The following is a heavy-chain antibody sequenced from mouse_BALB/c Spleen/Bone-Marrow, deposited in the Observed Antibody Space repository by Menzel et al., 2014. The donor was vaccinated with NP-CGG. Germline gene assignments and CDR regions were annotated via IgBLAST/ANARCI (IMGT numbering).Heavy chain of an antibody. CDR1: GYTFTDYE. CDR2: IHPGSGGT. V-gene: IGHV1-15*01. J-gene: IGHJ4*01. CDR3: TRGGLLLCAMDS. D-gene: IGHD1-1*01. Sequence: QVQLQQSGAELVRPGASVKLSCKALGYTFTDYEMHWVKQTPEHGLEWIGAIHPGSGGTAYNQKFKGKATLTADKSSSIADMDLRCLTAEHSAVYSCTRGGLLLCAMDSWGQVTSGTGSS.